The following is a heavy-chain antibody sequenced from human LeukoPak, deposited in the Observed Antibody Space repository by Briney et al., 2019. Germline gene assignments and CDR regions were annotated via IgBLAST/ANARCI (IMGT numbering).Heavy chain of an antibody. D-gene: IGHD3-16*01. CDR3: ARGGGLDV. CDR2: INHNGNVN. J-gene: IGHJ6*02. Sequence: PGGSLRLSCVASGFPFSSYWMTWVRQAPGKGLEWVASINHNGNVNYYVDSVKGRFIISRDNAKNSLYLQMSNLRAEDTAVYFCARGGGLDVWGQGATVTVSS. V-gene: IGHV3-7*03. CDR1: GFPFSSYW.